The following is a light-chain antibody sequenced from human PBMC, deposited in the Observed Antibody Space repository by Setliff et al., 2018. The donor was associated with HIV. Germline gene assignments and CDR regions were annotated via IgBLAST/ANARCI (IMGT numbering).Light chain of an antibody. Sequence: QSALTQPRSVSGSPGQSVTISCTGTSSDVGGYNFVSWYQQRPGKAPKLMIYDVTKRPSGVPDRFSGSKSGNTASLTISGLQAEDEADYYCCSYAGSHTFVFGTGTRSPS. CDR1: SSDVGGYNF. CDR2: DVT. J-gene: IGLJ1*01. CDR3: CSYAGSHTFV. V-gene: IGLV2-11*01.